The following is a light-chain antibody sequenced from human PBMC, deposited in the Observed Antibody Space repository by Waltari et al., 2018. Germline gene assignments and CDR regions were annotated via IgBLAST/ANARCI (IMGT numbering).Light chain of an antibody. CDR3: LQDYNYPYT. CDR2: GAS. CDR1: QSISTN. Sequence: IVMTQSPATLSVSPGERATLSCRASQSISTNLPWFQEKPGQAPRLRIYGASTRATGVPARFSGSGSGTYFTLTISSLQPEDFATYYCLQDYNYPYTFGQGTKLEIK. J-gene: IGKJ2*01. V-gene: IGKV3-15*01.